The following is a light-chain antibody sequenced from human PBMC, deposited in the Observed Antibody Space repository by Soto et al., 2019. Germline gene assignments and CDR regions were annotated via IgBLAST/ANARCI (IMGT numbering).Light chain of an antibody. CDR3: AAWDDSLNIPV. J-gene: IGLJ2*01. Sequence: QSVLTQPPSASGTPGQKVTISCSGSTSNVGTYTVDWYQQVPGAAPKLLIYTNTERPSGVPDRFSGSKSVTSASLAISGLQSEDEADYYCAAWDDSLNIPVFGGGTKLAVL. CDR2: TNT. V-gene: IGLV1-44*01. CDR1: TSNVGTYT.